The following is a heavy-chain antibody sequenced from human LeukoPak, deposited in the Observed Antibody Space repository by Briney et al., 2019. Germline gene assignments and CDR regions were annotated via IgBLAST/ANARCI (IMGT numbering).Heavy chain of an antibody. CDR3: AKDGYSSGWSFDY. V-gene: IGHV3-53*01. J-gene: IGHJ4*02. CDR1: GFTVSNNY. Sequence: GGSLRLSCAASGFTVSNNYMGWVRQAPGKGLEWVSVIYSGGSTYYADSVQGRFTISRDNSKNTLYLQMNSLRAEDTAVDYCAKDGYSSGWSFDYWGQGTLVTVSS. D-gene: IGHD6-19*01. CDR2: IYSGGST.